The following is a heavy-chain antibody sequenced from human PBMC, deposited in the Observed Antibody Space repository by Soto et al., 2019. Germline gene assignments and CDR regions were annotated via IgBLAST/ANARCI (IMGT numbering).Heavy chain of an antibody. CDR2: ITGGSGFT. V-gene: IGHV3-23*01. Sequence: PWWSLRLSCSASVFTFSTFAMNWFRQAPGKGLEWVSGITGGSGFTFYADSVKGRFTISRDDSENTLFLQMSSLRAEDTAKYYCAKSGPTNYFDFWGQGTLVTVSS. CDR3: AKSGPTNYFDF. J-gene: IGHJ4*02. D-gene: IGHD1-26*01. CDR1: VFTFSTFA.